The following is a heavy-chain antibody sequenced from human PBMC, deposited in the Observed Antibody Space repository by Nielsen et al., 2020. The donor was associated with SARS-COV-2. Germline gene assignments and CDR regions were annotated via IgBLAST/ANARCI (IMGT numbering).Heavy chain of an antibody. CDR2: ISTSSKTI. Sequence: GESLKISCAASGFTFSTYSMNWVRQTPEKGLERLSYISTSSKTIYFADSVKGRFTISRDNDKSSLFLQMDSLRAEDSAVYYCARVATGDLVDYWGQGTLVTVSS. J-gene: IGHJ4*02. CDR1: GFTFSTYS. V-gene: IGHV3-48*01. D-gene: IGHD3-10*01. CDR3: ARVATGDLVDY.